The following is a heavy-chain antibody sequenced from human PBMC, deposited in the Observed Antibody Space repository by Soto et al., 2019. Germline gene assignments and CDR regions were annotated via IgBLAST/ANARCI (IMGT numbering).Heavy chain of an antibody. J-gene: IGHJ4*02. CDR1: GFAFSSYT. D-gene: IGHD6-19*01. Sequence: PGGSLRLSCAASGFAFSSYTMSWVRQTPGKGLEWVSSISASGGSTYYGDSLKGRFTISRDNSKNTLNLHIKSLGVEDSAVYYCAKDGGGFARGWEYYDFWGQGTQVTVSS. CDR3: AKDGGGFARGWEYYDF. V-gene: IGHV3-23*01. CDR2: ISASGGST.